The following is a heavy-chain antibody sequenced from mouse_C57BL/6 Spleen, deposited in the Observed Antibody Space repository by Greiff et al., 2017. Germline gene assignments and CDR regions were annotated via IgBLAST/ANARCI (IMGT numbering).Heavy chain of an antibody. D-gene: IGHD2-2*01. CDR1: GYTFTSYT. CDR3: ARLGYTAWFAY. CDR2: INPSSGYT. Sequence: VQLQESGAELARPGASVKMSCKASGYTFTSYTMHWVKQRPGQGLEWIGYINPSSGYTKYNQKFKDKATLTADKSSSTAYMQLSSLTSEDSAVYYCARLGYTAWFAYWGQGTLVTVSA. V-gene: IGHV1-4*01. J-gene: IGHJ3*01.